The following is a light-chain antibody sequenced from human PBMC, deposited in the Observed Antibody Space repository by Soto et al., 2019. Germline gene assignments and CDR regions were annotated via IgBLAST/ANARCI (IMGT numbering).Light chain of an antibody. CDR2: VNSGGSH. CDR1: SGHSNYA. CDR3: QTWGTGSAFVV. J-gene: IGLJ7*01. V-gene: IGLV4-69*01. Sequence: QLVLTQSPSASASLGASVKLTCTLSSGHSNYAIAWHQQQPEKGPRYLMKVNSGGSHIKGDGIPDRFSGSSSGAERHLFISSLQSEDEADYYCQTWGTGSAFVVFGGGTQLTVL.